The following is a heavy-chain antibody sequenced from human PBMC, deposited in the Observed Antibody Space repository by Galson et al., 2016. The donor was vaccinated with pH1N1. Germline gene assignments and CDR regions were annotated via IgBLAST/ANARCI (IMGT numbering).Heavy chain of an antibody. V-gene: IGHV1-69*13. D-gene: IGHD5-18*01. CDR3: ASPSRPPREIHLWSPNDAFDI. CDR1: GGTFSSYA. J-gene: IGHJ3*02. CDR2: IIPIFGTA. Sequence: SVKVSCKASGGTFSSYAINWVRQAPGQGLEWMGGIIPIFGTANYAQEFQGRVTITADESTSTAYMELSSLGSEDTAVDYWASPSRPPREIHLWSPNDAFDIWGQGTMVTVSS.